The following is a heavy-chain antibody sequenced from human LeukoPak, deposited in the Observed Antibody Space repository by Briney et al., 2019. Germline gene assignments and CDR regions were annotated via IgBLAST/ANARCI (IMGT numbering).Heavy chain of an antibody. J-gene: IGHJ4*02. V-gene: IGHV3-23*01. CDR3: AKDFVRYNIQFDY. D-gene: IGHD1-1*01. Sequence: GGSLRLSCAASGLSFSFYAMSWVRQAPGKGLEWVSSISGGGAGTYYADSVRGRFTISRDNSKNTLYLQMNSLRAEDTALYYCAKDFVRYNIQFDYRGQGALVTVSS. CDR2: ISGGGAGT. CDR1: GLSFSFYA.